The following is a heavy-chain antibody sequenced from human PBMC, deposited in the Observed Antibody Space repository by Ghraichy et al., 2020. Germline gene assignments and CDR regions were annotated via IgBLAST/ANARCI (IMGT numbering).Heavy chain of an antibody. J-gene: IGHJ4*02. CDR3: ARVGSDSGYDSHYDY. CDR1: GGTFSSYG. D-gene: IGHD5-12*01. Sequence: SVKVSCKASGGTFSSYGISWVRQAPGQGLEWMGGIIPPFGTANYAQKFQGRVTITADKSTSTAYMELSSLRSEDTAVYYCARVGSDSGYDSHYDYWGQGTLVTVSS. CDR2: IIPPFGTA. V-gene: IGHV1-69*06.